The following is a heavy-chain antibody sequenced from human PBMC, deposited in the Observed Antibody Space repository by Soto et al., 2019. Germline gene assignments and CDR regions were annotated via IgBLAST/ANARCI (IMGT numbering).Heavy chain of an antibody. D-gene: IGHD3-10*01. J-gene: IGHJ4*02. CDR3: AKDRGDPYVQQPGGY. CDR1: GYTFTSYG. CDR2: TSAHNAYS. V-gene: IGHV1-18*01. Sequence: GASVKVSCKASGYTFTSYGITWVRQAPGQGLEWRGWTSAHNAYSKCAQSVQARITMTTHTYTRTDYLERRRLTSEDTAVPNCAKDRGDPYVQQPGGYWGQGTLVTVAS.